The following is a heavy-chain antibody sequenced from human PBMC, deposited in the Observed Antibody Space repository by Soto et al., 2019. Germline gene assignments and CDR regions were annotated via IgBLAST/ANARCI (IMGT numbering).Heavy chain of an antibody. V-gene: IGHV1-69*13. J-gene: IGHJ6*02. CDR3: ARDEPYYGMDV. CDR1: GGTFGSYP. D-gene: IGHD3-16*01. Sequence: SVKVSCKASGGTFGSYPISWVRQAPGQGLEWMGGIIPIFGTPNYAQKYQGRVMITADENTSTADMELSSLRSEDTAVYYCARDEPYYGMDVWGQGTTVTVSS. CDR2: IIPIFGTP.